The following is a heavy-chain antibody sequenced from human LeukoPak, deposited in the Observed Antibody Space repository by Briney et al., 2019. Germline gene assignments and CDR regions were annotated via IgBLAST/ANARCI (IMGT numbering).Heavy chain of an antibody. CDR2: INHSGST. CDR3: ARGLPVRITMVRGVYQPHDFNMDV. Sequence: ASETLSLTCAVYGGSFSGYYWSWIRQPPGKGLEWIGEINHSGSTNYNPSLKSRVTISVDTSKNQFSLKLGSVTAADTAVYYCARGLPVRITMVRGVYQPHDFNMDVWGQGTTVTVSS. V-gene: IGHV4-34*01. J-gene: IGHJ6*02. CDR1: GGSFSGYY. D-gene: IGHD3-10*01.